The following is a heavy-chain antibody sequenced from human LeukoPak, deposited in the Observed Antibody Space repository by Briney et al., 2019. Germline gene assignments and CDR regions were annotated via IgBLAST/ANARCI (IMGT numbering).Heavy chain of an antibody. J-gene: IGHJ5*02. V-gene: IGHV7-4-1*02. D-gene: IGHD6-19*01. CDR1: GYTFTSYA. CDR3: ARHASSGWVS. CDR2: NNTNTGNP. Sequence: ASVKVSCKTSGYTFTSYAINWVRQAPGQGLEWMGWNNTNTGNPTYAQGFTGRFVFSLDTSVSTTYLQISSLKAEDTAVYYCARHASSGWVSWGQGTLVTVSS.